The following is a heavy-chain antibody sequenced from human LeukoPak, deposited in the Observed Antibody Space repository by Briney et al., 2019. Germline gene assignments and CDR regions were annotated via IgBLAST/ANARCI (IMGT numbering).Heavy chain of an antibody. D-gene: IGHD7-27*01. V-gene: IGHV3-48*03. J-gene: IGHJ4*02. CDR1: GFTLSSYE. Sequence: GGSLRLSCAASGFTLSSYEMNWVRQAPGKGLEWVSYVSSSGGGMLYADSVKGRFTISRDNVKNSLYLQMNSLRAEDTAVYYCARESYWGSSAKGFDYWGQGTLVTVSS. CDR3: ARESYWGSSAKGFDY. CDR2: VSSSGGGM.